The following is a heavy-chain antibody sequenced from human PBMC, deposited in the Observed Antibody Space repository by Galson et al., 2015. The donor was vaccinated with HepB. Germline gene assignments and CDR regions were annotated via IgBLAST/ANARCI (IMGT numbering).Heavy chain of an antibody. CDR1: GFTFSNAW. CDR3: TTDPQQLVLLFDY. D-gene: IGHD6-6*01. V-gene: IGHV3-15*01. J-gene: IGHJ4*02. CDR2: IKSKTDGGTT. Sequence: SLRLSCAASGFTFSNAWMSWVRQAPGKGLEWVGRIKSKTDGGTTDYAAPVKGRFTISRDDSKNTLYLQMNSLKTEDTAVYYCTTDPQQLVLLFDYWGQGTLVTVSS.